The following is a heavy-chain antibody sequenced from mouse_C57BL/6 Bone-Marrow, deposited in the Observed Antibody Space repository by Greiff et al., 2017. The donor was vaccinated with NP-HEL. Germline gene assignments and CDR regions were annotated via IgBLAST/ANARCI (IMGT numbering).Heavy chain of an antibody. Sequence: EVQLQQSGPELVKPGASVKISCKASGYTFTDYYMNWVKQSHGKSLEWIGDINPNNGGTSYNQKFKGKATLTVDKSSSTAYMALRSLTSEDSAVYYCARGGNWDEDLDYWGQGTTLTVSS. V-gene: IGHV1-26*01. CDR3: ARGGNWDEDLDY. CDR2: INPNNGGT. J-gene: IGHJ2*01. CDR1: GYTFTDYY. D-gene: IGHD4-1*01.